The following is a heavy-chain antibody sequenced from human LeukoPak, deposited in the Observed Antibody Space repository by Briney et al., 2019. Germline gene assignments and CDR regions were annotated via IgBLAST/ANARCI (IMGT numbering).Heavy chain of an antibody. V-gene: IGHV3-74*01. J-gene: IGHJ5*02. CDR1: GFTFSSYW. CDR3: ARGVGYCSSTSCYWWFDP. D-gene: IGHD2-2*01. Sequence: PGGSLRLSCAASGFTFSSYWMHWVRQAPGKGLVWVSRINSDGSSTSYADSVKGRFTISRDNAKNTLHLQMNSLRAEDTAVYYCARGVGYCSSTSCYWWFDPWGQGTLVTVSS. CDR2: INSDGSST.